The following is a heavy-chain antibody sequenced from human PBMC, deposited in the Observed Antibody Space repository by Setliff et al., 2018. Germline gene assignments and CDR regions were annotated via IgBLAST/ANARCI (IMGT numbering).Heavy chain of an antibody. V-gene: IGHV4-39*01. Sequence: PSETLSLTCIVSSGSITSSSNYYGGWIRQPPGKGLEWVGSVYYSGSTYYNPSLKRRVTITVDTSKNQFSLKLSSVTAADTAVYYCARRGMSSSWFQGYFDYWGQGTLVTVSS. D-gene: IGHD6-13*01. CDR3: ARRGMSSSWFQGYFDY. CDR1: SGSITSSSNY. CDR2: VYYSGST. J-gene: IGHJ4*02.